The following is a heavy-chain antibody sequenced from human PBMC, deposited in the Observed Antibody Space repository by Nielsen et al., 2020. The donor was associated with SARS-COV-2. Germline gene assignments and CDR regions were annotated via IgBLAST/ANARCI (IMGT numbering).Heavy chain of an antibody. Sequence: GESLKISCAASGFTFSNAWMSWVRQAPGKGLEWVGRIKSKTDGGTTDYAAPVKGRFTISRDDSKNTLYLQMNSLRAEDTAVYYCAREGDRPYSSSSSDAFDIWGQGTMVTVSS. J-gene: IGHJ3*02. V-gene: IGHV3-15*05. CDR2: IKSKTDGGTT. D-gene: IGHD6-6*01. CDR3: AREGDRPYSSSSSDAFDI. CDR1: GFTFSNAW.